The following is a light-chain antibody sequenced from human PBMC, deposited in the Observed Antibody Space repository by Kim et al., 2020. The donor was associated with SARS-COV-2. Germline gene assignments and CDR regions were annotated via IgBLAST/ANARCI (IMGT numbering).Light chain of an antibody. V-gene: IGKV1-39*01. CDR2: AAS. Sequence: DIQMTQSPSSLSASVGDRVTMTCRASQSITSNLNWYQQKPGKAPEVLIYAASSLQSGVPSRFSGSGSGTDFTLTINSLQPEDFATYYCQQSYTTPRTFGHGTKVEIK. CDR3: QQSYTTPRT. CDR1: QSITSN. J-gene: IGKJ1*01.